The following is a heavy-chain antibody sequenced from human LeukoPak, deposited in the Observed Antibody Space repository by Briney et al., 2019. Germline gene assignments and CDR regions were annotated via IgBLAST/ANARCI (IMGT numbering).Heavy chain of an antibody. CDR1: GYTFTSHC. V-gene: IGHV1-46*01. D-gene: IGHD4-23*01. J-gene: IGHJ5*02. CDR3: ARDRGGNSYWFDP. Sequence: ASVTVCCKASGYTFTSHCIHWVRQAPGQGLEWMGIINPSGGSTSYAQMFQGRVTMTRDTSTSTVYMELSSLRSEDTAVYYCARDRGGNSYWFDPWGQGTLVTVSS. CDR2: INPSGGST.